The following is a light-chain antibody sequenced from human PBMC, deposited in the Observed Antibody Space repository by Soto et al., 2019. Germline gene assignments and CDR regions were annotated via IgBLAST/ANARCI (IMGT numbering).Light chain of an antibody. CDR2: AAS. J-gene: IGKJ1*01. Sequence: EIVMTQSPATLSVSPGEGATLSCRASQSVSSNLAWYQQKPGQAPRLLIYAASTRATGIPARFRGSGSGTEFTFTITIIQSEDVAVDYCQHYNNWPPSTFGQGTKVEIK. CDR3: QHYNNWPPST. CDR1: QSVSSN. V-gene: IGKV3-15*01.